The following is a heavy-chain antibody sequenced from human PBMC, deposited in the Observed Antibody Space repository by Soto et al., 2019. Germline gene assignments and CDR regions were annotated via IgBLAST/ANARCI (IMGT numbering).Heavy chain of an antibody. CDR1: GYTFTGYY. V-gene: IGHV1-2*04. J-gene: IGHJ6*03. CDR3: ARASPDYGDYEYYYYMDV. D-gene: IGHD4-17*01. Sequence: ASVKVSCKASGYTFTGYYMHWVRQAPGQGLEWMGWINPNSGGTNYAQKFQGWVTMTRDTSISTAYMELSRLRSDDTAVYYCARASPDYGDYEYYYYMDVWGKGTTVTVSS. CDR2: INPNSGGT.